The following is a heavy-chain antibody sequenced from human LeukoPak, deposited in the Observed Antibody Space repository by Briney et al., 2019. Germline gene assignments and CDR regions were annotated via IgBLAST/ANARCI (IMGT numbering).Heavy chain of an antibody. V-gene: IGHV3-23*01. CDR2: ISGSGGST. CDR1: GFTFSSYA. D-gene: IGHD3-9*01. CDR3: AKDSPVKPRYFDRLLWELDY. Sequence: PGGSLRLSCAASGFTFSSYAMSWVRQAPGKGLEWVSAISGSGGSTYYADSVKGRFTISRDNSKNTLYLQMNSLRAEDTAVYYCAKDSPVKPRYFDRLLWELDYWGQGTLVTVSS. J-gene: IGHJ4*02.